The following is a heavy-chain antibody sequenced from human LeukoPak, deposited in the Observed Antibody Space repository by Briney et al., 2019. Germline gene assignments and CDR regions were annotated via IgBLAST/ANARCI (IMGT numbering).Heavy chain of an antibody. D-gene: IGHD3-10*01. Sequence: SETLSLTCAVSGGSISSSNWWSWVRQPPGKGLEWIGEIYHSGSTNYNPSLKSRVTISVDKSKNQFSLKLSSVTAADTAVYYCARTDLLGLDAFDIWGQGTMVTVSS. V-gene: IGHV4-4*02. CDR2: IYHSGST. CDR1: GGSISSSNW. CDR3: ARTDLLGLDAFDI. J-gene: IGHJ3*02.